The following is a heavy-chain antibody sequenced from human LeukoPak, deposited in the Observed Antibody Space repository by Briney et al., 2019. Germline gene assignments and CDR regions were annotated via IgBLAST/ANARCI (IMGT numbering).Heavy chain of an antibody. D-gene: IGHD3-10*01. CDR2: IIDTGGAT. V-gene: IGHV3-23*01. Sequence: GGSLRLSCAASGFSFSSFAMTWVRQAPGEGLEWVSGIIDTGGATYYADSVKGRFTISRDNSKNTLFQQMNSLRAEDTAVYYCAKFNGHPTTNYYMDVWGEGTTVTVSS. CDR3: AKFNGHPTTNYYMDV. CDR1: GFSFSSFA. J-gene: IGHJ6*04.